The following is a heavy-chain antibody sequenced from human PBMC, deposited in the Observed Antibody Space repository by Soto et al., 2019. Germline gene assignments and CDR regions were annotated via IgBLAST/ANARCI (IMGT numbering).Heavy chain of an antibody. CDR1: GGSISSSSYY. V-gene: IGHV4-39*01. CDR2: IYYSGST. Sequence: PSETLSLTCTVSGGSISSSSYYWGWIRQPPGKGLEWIGSIYYSGSTYYNPSLKSRVTISVDTSKNQFSLKLSSVTAADTAVYCCARHGRYNWNDSGPTPMDVWGQGTTVPSP. D-gene: IGHD1-1*01. CDR3: ARHGRYNWNDSGPTPMDV. J-gene: IGHJ6*02.